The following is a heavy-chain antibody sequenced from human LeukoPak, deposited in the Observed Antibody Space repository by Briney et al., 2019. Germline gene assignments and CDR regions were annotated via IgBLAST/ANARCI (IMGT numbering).Heavy chain of an antibody. Sequence: GGSLRLSCVVSGITLSNYGMSWVRQAPGKGLEWVAGISGSGGGTNYADSVKGRFTISRDNRKNTLYLQMNSLRAEDTAVYFCAKRGVVIRVILVGFHKEAYYFDSWGQGALVTVSS. V-gene: IGHV3-23*01. CDR2: ISGSGGGT. CDR1: GITLSNYG. J-gene: IGHJ4*02. CDR3: AKRGVVIRVILVGFHKEAYYFDS. D-gene: IGHD3-22*01.